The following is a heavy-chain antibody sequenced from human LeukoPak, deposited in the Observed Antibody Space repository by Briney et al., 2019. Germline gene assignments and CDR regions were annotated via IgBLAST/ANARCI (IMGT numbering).Heavy chain of an antibody. J-gene: IGHJ6*02. V-gene: IGHV4-30-2*01. CDR3: ARRRWLQSTRMDV. D-gene: IGHD5-24*01. CDR1: GGSISSGGYY. CDR2: IYHSGNT. Sequence: SGTLSLTCTVSGGSISSGGYYWSWIRQPPGKGLEWIGYIYHSGNTYYNPSLKSRVTISVDTSKNQFSLKLSSVTAADTAVFYCARRRWLQSTRMDVWGQGTTVTVSS.